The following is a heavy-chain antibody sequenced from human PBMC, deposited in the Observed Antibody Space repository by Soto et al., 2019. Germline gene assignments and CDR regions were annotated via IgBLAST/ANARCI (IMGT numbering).Heavy chain of an antibody. D-gene: IGHD6-13*01. CDR3: ARGKRGSSWYRGEEKYYYYGMDV. J-gene: IGHJ6*02. Sequence: SETLSLTCTAYGESFNGYYWSWIRQPPGKGLEWIGEIHHSGSTNYNPSLKSRVTFSIDTSKRQFSLKVRSVTAADMAVYYCARGKRGSSWYRGEEKYYYYGMDVWGQGTPVTVSS. CDR2: IHHSGST. CDR1: GESFNGYY. V-gene: IGHV4-34*01.